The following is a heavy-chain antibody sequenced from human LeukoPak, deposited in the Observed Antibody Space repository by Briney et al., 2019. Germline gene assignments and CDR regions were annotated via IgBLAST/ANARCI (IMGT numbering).Heavy chain of an antibody. CDR3: ARSYVAGGHFSYYFDY. V-gene: IGHV6-1*01. D-gene: IGHD2-21*01. Sequence: SQTLSLTCAISRDSVSRNNAAWNWIRQSPSRGLEWLGRTYYRSKWYNDYAVSVKSRITINPDTSKNQFSLQLHSVTPEDTAVYYCARSYVAGGHFSYYFDYWGQGTLVTVSS. CDR1: RDSVSRNNAA. J-gene: IGHJ4*02. CDR2: TYYRSKWYN.